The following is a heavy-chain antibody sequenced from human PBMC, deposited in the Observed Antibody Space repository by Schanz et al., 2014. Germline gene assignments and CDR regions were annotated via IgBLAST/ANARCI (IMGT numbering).Heavy chain of an antibody. Sequence: EVQLLESGGGLVEPGGSLRLSCAASGFSFSSYAMGWVRQARGKGLEWVSAMNESHSTIYYADSVRGRFTISRDNAENTLFLQMNSLRAEDTAVYYCARGGFGELSAFDIWGQGTMVTVSS. V-gene: IGHV3-23*01. CDR1: GFSFSSYA. CDR3: ARGGFGELSAFDI. J-gene: IGHJ3*02. D-gene: IGHD3-10*01. CDR2: MNESHSTI.